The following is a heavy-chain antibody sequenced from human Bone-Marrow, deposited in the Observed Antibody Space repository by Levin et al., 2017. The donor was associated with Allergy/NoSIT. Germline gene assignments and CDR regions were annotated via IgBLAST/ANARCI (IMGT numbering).Heavy chain of an antibody. J-gene: IGHJ5*02. CDR2: ISWNSGDI. D-gene: IGHD5-18*01. Sequence: GGSLRLSCAASGFTFDDYAMHWVRQAPGKGLEWVSGISWNSGDIGYAVSVKGRFTISRDNAKNSLYLQMNSLRAEDTALYYCARDRHANLVYSYGSHDNWFDPWGQGTLVTVSS. V-gene: IGHV3-9*01. CDR1: GFTFDDYA. CDR3: ARDRHANLVYSYGSHDNWFDP.